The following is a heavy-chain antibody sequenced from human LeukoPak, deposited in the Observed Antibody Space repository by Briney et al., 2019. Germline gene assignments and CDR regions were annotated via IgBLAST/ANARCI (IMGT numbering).Heavy chain of an antibody. Sequence: PGGSLRLSCAASGFTFSSYWMSWVRQAPGKGLEWVSAISGSGGSTYYADSVKGRFTISRDNSKNTLYLQMNSLRAEDTAVYYCAKLPSYDPRLFCYFDYWGQGTLATVSS. J-gene: IGHJ4*02. V-gene: IGHV3-23*01. CDR2: ISGSGGST. CDR1: GFTFSSYW. D-gene: IGHD3-3*01. CDR3: AKLPSYDPRLFCYFDY.